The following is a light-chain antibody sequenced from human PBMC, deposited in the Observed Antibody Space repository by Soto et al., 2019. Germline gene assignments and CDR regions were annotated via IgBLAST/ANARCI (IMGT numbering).Light chain of an antibody. CDR2: GAS. V-gene: IGKV3-20*01. Sequence: EIALTQSPGTLSLSPGERATLSCRASQSVSSSYLAWYQQKPGQAPRLLIFGASSRATGIPDRFRGSGSGTDFTLTISRLEPEDFAVYYCQQYGSSPRTFGQGTKVDI. CDR1: QSVSSSY. J-gene: IGKJ1*01. CDR3: QQYGSSPRT.